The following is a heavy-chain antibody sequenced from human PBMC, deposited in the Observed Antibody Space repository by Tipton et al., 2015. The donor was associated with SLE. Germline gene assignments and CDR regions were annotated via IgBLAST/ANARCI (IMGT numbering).Heavy chain of an antibody. V-gene: IGHV3-21*01. D-gene: IGHD3-22*01. Sequence: GSLRLSCAASGFTFSSYGMNWVRQAPGKGLEWVSSISSSSYIYYADSVKGRFTISRDNAKNSLYLQMTSLRAEDTAVYYCAREGYYDSSGYYFPSFDYWGQGTLVNVSS. CDR2: ISSSSYI. J-gene: IGHJ4*02. CDR1: GFTFSSYG. CDR3: AREGYYDSSGYYFPSFDY.